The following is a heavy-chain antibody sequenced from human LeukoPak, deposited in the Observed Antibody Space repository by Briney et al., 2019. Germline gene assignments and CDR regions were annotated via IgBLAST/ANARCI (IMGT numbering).Heavy chain of an antibody. CDR3: ARASRGGYFDY. V-gene: IGHV3-48*04. D-gene: IGHD3-16*01. CDR2: ISSSGSTI. Sequence: PGGSLRLSCAASGFTFSSYSMNWVRQAPGKGLEWVSYISSSGSTIYYADSVKGRFTISRDNAKNSLYLQMNSLRAEDTAVYYCARASRGGYFDYWGQGTLVTVSS. CDR1: GFTFSSYS. J-gene: IGHJ4*02.